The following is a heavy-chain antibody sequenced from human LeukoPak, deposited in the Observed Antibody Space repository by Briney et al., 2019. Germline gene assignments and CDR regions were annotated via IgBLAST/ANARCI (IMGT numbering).Heavy chain of an antibody. J-gene: IGHJ4*02. CDR2: ISNIGNTM. V-gene: IGHV3-11*04. CDR3: SRERMPFGRVIVPNYIDF. CDR1: GFTFSCHY. Sequence: GGSLRLSCAASGFTFSCHYMNWIRQAPGKGLEWVSYISNIGNTMYHADSVKGRFTISRYNAKNSLYLEMSSLRAEDTAVYYCSRERMPFGRVIVPNYIDFWGQGILVTVSS. D-gene: IGHD3-16*02.